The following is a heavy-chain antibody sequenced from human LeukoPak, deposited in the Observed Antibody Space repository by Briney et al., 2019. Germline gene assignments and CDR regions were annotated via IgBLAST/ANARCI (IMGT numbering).Heavy chain of an antibody. CDR3: ARHRHYDSSGYYYLDY. J-gene: IGHJ4*02. CDR2: IYYSGRT. CDR1: GGSISGYY. D-gene: IGHD3-22*01. V-gene: IGHV4-59*08. Sequence: SETLSLTCTVSGGSISGYYWSWIRQPPGKGLEWIGYIYYSGRTKYNPSLESRVTISVDTSKNQFSLRLSSVTAADTAVYYCARHRHYDSSGYYYLDYWGQGTLVTASS.